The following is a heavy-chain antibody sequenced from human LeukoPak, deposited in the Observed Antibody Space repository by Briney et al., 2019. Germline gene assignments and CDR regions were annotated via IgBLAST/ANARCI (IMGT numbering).Heavy chain of an antibody. J-gene: IGHJ4*02. Sequence: PGGSLRLSCAASGFTFSSYAMHWVRQAPGKGLEWVAVISYDGSNKYYADSVKGRFTISRDNSKNTLYLQMNSLRAEDTAVYYCIAIEYSSSTFDYWGQGTLVTVSS. CDR2: ISYDGSNK. CDR3: IAIEYSSSTFDY. CDR1: GFTFSSYA. V-gene: IGHV3-30*04. D-gene: IGHD6-6*01.